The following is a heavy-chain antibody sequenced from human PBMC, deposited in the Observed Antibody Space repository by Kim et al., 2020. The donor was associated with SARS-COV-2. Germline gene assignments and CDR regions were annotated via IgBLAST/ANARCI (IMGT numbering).Heavy chain of an antibody. Sequence: QKFQGRVTMTRNTSISTAYMELSSLRSEDTAVYYCARTLGSTGTDDAFDIWGQGTMVTVSS. CDR3: ARTLGSTGTDDAFDI. D-gene: IGHD1-1*01. V-gene: IGHV1-8*01. J-gene: IGHJ3*02.